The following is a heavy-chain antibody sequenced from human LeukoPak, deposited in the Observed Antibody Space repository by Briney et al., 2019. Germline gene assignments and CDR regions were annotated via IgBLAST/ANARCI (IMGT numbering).Heavy chain of an antibody. J-gene: IGHJ4*02. D-gene: IGHD3-22*01. Sequence: SETLSLTCTVSGGSISSYYWSWIRQPPGKGLEWIGYIYYSGSTNYNPSLKSRVTISVDTSKNQFSLKLSSVTAADTAVYYCARGHYDSSGYTFDYWGQGTLVTVSS. CDR3: ARGHYDSSGYTFDY. CDR2: IYYSGST. V-gene: IGHV4-59*01. CDR1: GGSISSYY.